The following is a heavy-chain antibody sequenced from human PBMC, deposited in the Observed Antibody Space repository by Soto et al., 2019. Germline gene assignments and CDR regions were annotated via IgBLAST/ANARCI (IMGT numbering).Heavy chain of an antibody. J-gene: IGHJ6*01. CDR1: GFTFSSYS. V-gene: IGHV3-48*02. CDR2: ISSSSSTI. Sequence: GGSLRLSCAASGFTFSSYSMNWVRQAPGKGLEWVSYISSSSSTIYYADSVKGRFTISRDNAKNSLYLQMNSLRDEDTAVYYCVRLVYRRSPNCTHVRGPATTGIGSS. D-gene: IGHD6-6*01. CDR3: VRLVYRRSPNCTHV.